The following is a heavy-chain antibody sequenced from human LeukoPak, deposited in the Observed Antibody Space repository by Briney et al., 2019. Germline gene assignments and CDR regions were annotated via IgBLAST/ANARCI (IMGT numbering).Heavy chain of an antibody. D-gene: IGHD6-13*01. J-gene: IGHJ4*02. Sequence: GGSLRLSCAASGFTFSYYSMNWVRQAPGKGLEWVSYISSSSKTIYYADSVKGRFTISRDNAKKSLDLQMNSLRDEDTAVYYCARAPYSSSWYDFDYWGQGTLVTVSS. V-gene: IGHV3-48*02. CDR1: GFTFSYYS. CDR3: ARAPYSSSWYDFDY. CDR2: ISSSSKTI.